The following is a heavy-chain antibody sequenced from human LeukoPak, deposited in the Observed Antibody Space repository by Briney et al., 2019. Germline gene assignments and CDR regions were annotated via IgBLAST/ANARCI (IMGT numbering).Heavy chain of an antibody. CDR2: ISGSGGGT. Sequence: GGSLRLSCAASGFTFSSYAMSWVRQAPGKGLEWVSAISGSGGGTYCADSVKGRFTISRDNSKNTLYVQMNSLRAEDTAVYYCAKLPTVTTGYWGQGTLVTVSS. CDR3: AKLPTVTTGY. V-gene: IGHV3-23*01. D-gene: IGHD4-11*01. J-gene: IGHJ4*02. CDR1: GFTFSSYA.